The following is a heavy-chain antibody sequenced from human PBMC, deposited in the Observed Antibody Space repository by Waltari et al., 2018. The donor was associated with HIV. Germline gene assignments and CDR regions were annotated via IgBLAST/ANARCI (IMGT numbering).Heavy chain of an antibody. CDR3: ARDRGWLNWFDP. V-gene: IGHV4-59*01. CDR1: GGSTSSYY. CDR2: IYYSGST. J-gene: IGHJ5*02. D-gene: IGHD3-10*01. Sequence: QVQLQESGQGLVKPSETLSLTGTVPGGSTSSYYWRWIRQPPGKGLEWIGYIYYSGSTNYNPSLKSRVTISVDTSKNQFSLKLSSVTAADTAVYYCARDRGWLNWFDPWGQGTLVTVSS.